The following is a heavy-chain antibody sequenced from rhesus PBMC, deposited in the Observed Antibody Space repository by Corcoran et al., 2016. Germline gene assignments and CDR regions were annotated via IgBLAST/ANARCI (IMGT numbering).Heavy chain of an antibody. Sequence: QLQLQESGPGLVKPSETLSLTCAVSGCSISRNYWSWIRQPPGKVLEWIGRISGSGGSRHSNHSPKSRVTTSTDTSKNQFSLKLRSGTAADTAVYYCARYSGDTVGTVPLFDYWGQGVLVTVST. CDR3: ARYSGDTVGTVPLFDY. D-gene: IGHD5-42*01. V-gene: IGHV4-173*01. J-gene: IGHJ4*01. CDR2: ISGSGGSR. CDR1: GCSISRNY.